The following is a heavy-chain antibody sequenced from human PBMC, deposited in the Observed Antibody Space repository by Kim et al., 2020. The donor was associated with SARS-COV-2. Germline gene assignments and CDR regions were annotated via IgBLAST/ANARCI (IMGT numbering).Heavy chain of an antibody. CDR1: GYSFTSYW. Sequence: GESLKISCKGSGYSFTSYWISWVRQMPGKGLEWMGRIDPSDSYTNYSPSFQGHVTITADKSISTAYLQWSSLKASDTAMYYCARPFREELGEFDPWGQGTLGTVSS. CDR3: ARPFREELGEFDP. D-gene: IGHD3-10*01. J-gene: IGHJ5*02. CDR2: IDPSDSYT. V-gene: IGHV5-10-1*01.